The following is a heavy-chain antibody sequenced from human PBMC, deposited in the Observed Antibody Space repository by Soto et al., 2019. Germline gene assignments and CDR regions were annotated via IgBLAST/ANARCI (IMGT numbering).Heavy chain of an antibody. J-gene: IGHJ4*02. CDR1: GGSISSYY. D-gene: IGHD6-19*01. CDR3: AIESSGWLKGYFDY. CDR2: IYYSGST. V-gene: IGHV4-59*01. Sequence: SETLSLTCTVSGGSISSYYWSWIRQPPGKGLEWIGYIYYSGSTNYNPSLKSRVTISVDTSKNQFSLKLSSVTAADTAVYYCAIESSGWLKGYFDYWGQGTLVTVSS.